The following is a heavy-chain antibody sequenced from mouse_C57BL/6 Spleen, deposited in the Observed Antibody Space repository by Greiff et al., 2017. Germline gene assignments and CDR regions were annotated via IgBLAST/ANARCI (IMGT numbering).Heavy chain of an antibody. CDR3: ARDYYGSSYVWFAY. Sequence: EVQLQQSGPGLVKPSQSLSLTCSVPGYSITRGYYWTWIRQFPGNKLEWMGYISYYGSNNYNPSLKTRISIPRDTSKNQFFLKLNSVTTEDTATYYCARDYYGSSYVWFAYGGQGTRVPVSA. D-gene: IGHD1-1*01. CDR1: GYSITRGYY. CDR2: ISYYGSN. V-gene: IGHV3-6*01. J-gene: IGHJ3*01.